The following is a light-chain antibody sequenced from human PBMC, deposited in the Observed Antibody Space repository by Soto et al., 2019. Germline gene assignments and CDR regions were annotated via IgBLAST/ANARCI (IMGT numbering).Light chain of an antibody. CDR2: DAS. CDR1: QSVSSNY. Sequence: EIVLTQSPVTLXLSRXXXXXXXXRASQSVSSNYLAWYQQKPGQPPRLLIYDASSRATGAPDRFSGSGSGTDFTLTISRLEPEDFAVYYCQQYASSRTFGQGTKVDIK. V-gene: IGKV3-20*01. J-gene: IGKJ1*01. CDR3: QQYASSRT.